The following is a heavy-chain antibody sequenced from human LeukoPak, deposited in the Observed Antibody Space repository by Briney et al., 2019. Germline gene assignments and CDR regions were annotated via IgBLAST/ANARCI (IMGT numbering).Heavy chain of an antibody. Sequence: PGGXXRLSCAASGFTFSNYDMHWVRQAPGKGLEWVAFIRYDENDKYYADAVEGRFTISRDNSKNTLFLQMNSLTTDDTAVYYCAEGSYYAYWGQGTLVTVSS. CDR1: GFTFSNYD. CDR3: AEGSYYAY. V-gene: IGHV3-30*02. D-gene: IGHD1-26*01. J-gene: IGHJ4*02. CDR2: IRYDENDK.